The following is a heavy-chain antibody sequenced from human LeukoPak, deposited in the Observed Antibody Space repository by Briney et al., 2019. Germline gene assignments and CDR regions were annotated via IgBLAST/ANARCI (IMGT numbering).Heavy chain of an antibody. CDR2: INHSGST. D-gene: IGHD6-13*01. Sequence: SETLSLTCAVYGGSFSGYYWSWVRQPPGKGLEWIGEINHSGSTNYNPSLKSRVTRSVDTSKNQFSLKLSSASAADTAVYYCAKRYSSSWYHYYYGMDVGGQGTTVTVSS. V-gene: IGHV4-34*01. CDR1: GGSFSGYY. CDR3: AKRYSSSWYHYYYGMDV. J-gene: IGHJ6*02.